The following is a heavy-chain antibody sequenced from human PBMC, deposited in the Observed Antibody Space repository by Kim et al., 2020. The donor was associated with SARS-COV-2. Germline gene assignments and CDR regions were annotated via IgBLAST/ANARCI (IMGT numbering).Heavy chain of an antibody. Sequence: SVKVSCKASGGTFSSYAISWVRQAPGQGLEWMGGIIPIFGTANYAQKFQGRVTITADESTSTAYMELSSLRSEDTAVYYCASIRRSVDTAMAGNDYWGQGTLVTVSS. CDR3: ASIRRSVDTAMAGNDY. V-gene: IGHV1-69*13. J-gene: IGHJ4*02. CDR2: IIPIFGTA. CDR1: GGTFSSYA. D-gene: IGHD5-18*01.